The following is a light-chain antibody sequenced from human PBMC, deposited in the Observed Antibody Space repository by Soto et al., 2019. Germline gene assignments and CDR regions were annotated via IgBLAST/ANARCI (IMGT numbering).Light chain of an antibody. J-gene: IGKJ5*01. CDR2: ASS. V-gene: IGKV1-9*01. CDR3: HQLNTFPVT. CDR1: QGISSY. Sequence: DIQLTQSPSFLSASVGDRVTISCRASQGISSYLAWYQQTPGKAPKLLIYASSTLQSGVPSRFSGSGSGTDFTLTIGSLQPEDFATYYCHQLNTFPVTFGQGTRLDI.